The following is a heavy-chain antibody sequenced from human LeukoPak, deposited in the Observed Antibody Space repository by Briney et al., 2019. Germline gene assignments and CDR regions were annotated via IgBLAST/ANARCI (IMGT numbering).Heavy chain of an antibody. V-gene: IGHV3-23*01. J-gene: IGHJ4*02. CDR1: GFNFANHA. CDR2: ISGGGDIT. Sequence: GGSLRLSCAASGFNFANHAMSWVRQTPGKGLEWVSAISGGGDITYYADSVTGRFTISRDNSKDTLSLQMHSLRPGDTAVYYCVREDTPATANYWGQGTLVTISS. CDR3: VREDTPATANY. D-gene: IGHD2-21*02.